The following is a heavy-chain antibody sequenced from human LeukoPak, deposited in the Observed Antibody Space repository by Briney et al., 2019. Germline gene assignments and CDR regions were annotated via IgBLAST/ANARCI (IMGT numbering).Heavy chain of an antibody. CDR3: VRVVGSDSSSWYGYYYYYMDV. D-gene: IGHD6-13*01. CDR2: IKQDGSEK. V-gene: IGHV3-7*01. CDR1: GFTFNNYA. J-gene: IGHJ6*03. Sequence: GGSLRLSCAASGFTFNNYAMGWVRQAPGKGLEWVANIKQDGSEKYYVDSVKGRFTISRDNAKNSLYLQMNSLRAEDTAVYYCVRVVGSDSSSWYGYYYYYMDVWGKGTTVTVSS.